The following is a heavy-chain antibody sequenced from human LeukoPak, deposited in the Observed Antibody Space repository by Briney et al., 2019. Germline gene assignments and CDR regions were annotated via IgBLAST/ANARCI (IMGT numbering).Heavy chain of an antibody. D-gene: IGHD3-22*01. CDR3: ASTTYYYDSSDY. CDR1: RFRFSGYA. J-gene: IGHJ4*02. CDR2: IYSGGST. Sequence: GRSLRLSCVASRFRFSGYAIHWVRQAPGKGLEWVSVIYSGGSTYYADSVKGRFTISRDNSKNTLYLQMNSLRAEDAAVYYCASTTYYYDSSDYWGQGTLVTVSS. V-gene: IGHV3-53*01.